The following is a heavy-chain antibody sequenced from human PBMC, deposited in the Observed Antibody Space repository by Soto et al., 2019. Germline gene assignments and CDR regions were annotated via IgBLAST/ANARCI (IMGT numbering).Heavy chain of an antibody. Sequence: ALVKVSCKASGGTFSSYRINWVRQAPGQGLEWVGGIVPIYRTADYAQKFQGRVTITADESARTAYMELRSLKSQDTAVYYCARDSGAKLSSSWGQGTLVTVSS. CDR3: ARDSGAKLSSS. V-gene: IGHV1-69*13. CDR2: IVPIYRTA. J-gene: IGHJ4*02. D-gene: IGHD6-13*01. CDR1: GGTFSSYR.